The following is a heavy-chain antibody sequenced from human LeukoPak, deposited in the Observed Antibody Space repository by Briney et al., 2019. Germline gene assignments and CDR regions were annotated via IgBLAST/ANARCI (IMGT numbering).Heavy chain of an antibody. Sequence: GGSLRLSCAASGFTFSFYTMSWVRQAPGKGLEWVSGLSGSGGSTYYSDSVKGRFTISRDNSKKTVYLQMNSLRAEDTAVYYCAKEGRYGEYVDYWGQGTLVTVSS. J-gene: IGHJ4*02. CDR2: LSGSGGST. V-gene: IGHV3-23*01. CDR1: GFTFSFYT. D-gene: IGHD4-17*01. CDR3: AKEGRYGEYVDY.